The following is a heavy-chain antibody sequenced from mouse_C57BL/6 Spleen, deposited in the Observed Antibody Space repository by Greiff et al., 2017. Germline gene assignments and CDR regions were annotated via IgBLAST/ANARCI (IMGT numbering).Heavy chain of an antibody. J-gene: IGHJ3*01. V-gene: IGHV1-15*01. D-gene: IGHD1-1*01. CDR1: GYTFTDYE. Sequence: VKLMESGAELVRPGASVTLSCKASGYTFTDYEMHWVKQTPVHGLEWIGAIDPETGGTAYNQKFKGKAILTADKSSSTAYMELRSLTSEDSAVYYCTLLLRSRFAYWGQGTLVTVSA. CDR2: IDPETGGT. CDR3: TLLLRSRFAY.